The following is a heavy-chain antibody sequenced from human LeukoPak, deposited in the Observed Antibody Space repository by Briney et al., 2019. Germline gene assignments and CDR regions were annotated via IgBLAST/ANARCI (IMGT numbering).Heavy chain of an antibody. CDR3: ARAPKRDPIIQLWHPLDY. Sequence: GGSLRLSCAASGFTVSSNYMSWVRQAPGKGLEWVSVIYSGGSTYYADSVKGRFTISRDNSKNTLYLQMNSLRAEDTAVYYCARAPKRDPIIQLWHPLDYWGQGTLVTVSS. CDR1: GFTVSSNY. CDR2: IYSGGST. V-gene: IGHV3-66*01. J-gene: IGHJ4*02. D-gene: IGHD5-18*01.